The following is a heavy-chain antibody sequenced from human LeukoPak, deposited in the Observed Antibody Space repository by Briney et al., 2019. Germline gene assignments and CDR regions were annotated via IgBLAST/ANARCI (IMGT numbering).Heavy chain of an antibody. CDR1: GFSFSDHY. V-gene: IGHV3-72*01. CDR2: SRDKAHSYTT. J-gene: IGHJ4*02. D-gene: IGHD4-17*01. CDR3: AKDGGDYYFDY. Sequence: GGSLGLSCAVSGFSFSDHYLEWVRQASGKGLEWVGRSRDKAHSYTTESAASVKGRFTISRDNSKNSLYLQMNSLKTEDTAVYYCAKDGGDYYFDYWGQGTLVTVSS.